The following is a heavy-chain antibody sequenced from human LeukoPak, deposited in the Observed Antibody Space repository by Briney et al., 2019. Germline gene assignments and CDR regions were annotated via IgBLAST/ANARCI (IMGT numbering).Heavy chain of an antibody. J-gene: IGHJ4*02. V-gene: IGHV3-9*03. CDR1: GFTFRDYA. D-gene: IGHD6-13*01. CDR2: ISWDSSSV. Sequence: GRSLRLSCAASGFTFRDYAMSWVRQAPGKGLEWVSGISWDSSSVAYADSVKGRFTISRDNAKNSLYLQMNSLRAEDMALYYCVKEVGAAVGRSSFDYWGQGTLVTVSS. CDR3: VKEVGAAVGRSSFDY.